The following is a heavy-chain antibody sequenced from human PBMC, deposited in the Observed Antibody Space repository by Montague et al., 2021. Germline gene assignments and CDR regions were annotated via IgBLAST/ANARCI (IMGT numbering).Heavy chain of an antibody. Sequence: SETLSLTCAVYSGSFSANYWSWIRQPPGKGLEWIGEIYHSGRTNYNPSFKSRVSMSVDTSKNQFSLKLSSVTAADTAMYFCARGSRPHYDFWTGYSPYFDSWGQGTLVTVSS. CDR2: IYHSGRT. D-gene: IGHD3-3*01. J-gene: IGHJ4*02. V-gene: IGHV4-34*01. CDR3: ARGSRPHYDFWTGYSPYFDS. CDR1: SGSFSANY.